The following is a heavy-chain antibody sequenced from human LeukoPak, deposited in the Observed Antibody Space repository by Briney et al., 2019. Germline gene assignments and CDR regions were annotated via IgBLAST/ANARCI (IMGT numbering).Heavy chain of an antibody. V-gene: IGHV4-38-2*02. J-gene: IGHJ4*02. D-gene: IGHD1-26*01. CDR1: GYSISSGYY. Sequence: SETLSLTCTVSGYSISSGYYWGWIRQPPGKGLEWIGSIYHSGSTYYNPSLKSRVTISVDTSKNQFSLKLSSVTPEDTAVYYCAREGIYGERRDYSGSYYQSYFDYWGQGALVTVSS. CDR3: AREGIYGERRDYSGSYYQSYFDY. CDR2: IYHSGST.